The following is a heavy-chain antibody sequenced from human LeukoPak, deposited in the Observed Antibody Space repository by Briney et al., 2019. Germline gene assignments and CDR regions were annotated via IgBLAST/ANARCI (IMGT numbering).Heavy chain of an antibody. CDR1: GFTFSSYG. CDR3: ARAGLDYYDSSGYYGGSGNAGGTDY. J-gene: IGHJ4*02. V-gene: IGHV3-33*08. Sequence: PGGSLRLSCAASGFTFSSYGMHWVRQAPGKGLEWVAVIWYDGSNKYYADSVKGRFTISRDNSKNTLYLQMNSLRAEDTALYYCARAGLDYYDSSGYYGGSGNAGGTDYWGQGTLVTVSS. D-gene: IGHD3-22*01. CDR2: IWYDGSNK.